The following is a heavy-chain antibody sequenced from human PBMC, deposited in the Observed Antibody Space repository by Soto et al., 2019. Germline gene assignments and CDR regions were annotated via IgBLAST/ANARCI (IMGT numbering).Heavy chain of an antibody. D-gene: IGHD2-2*01. V-gene: IGHV3-48*01. CDR2: IGSSSTI. CDR3: ARDSYLVDALDI. J-gene: IGHJ3*02. CDR1: GFTFSSYN. Sequence: VGSLRLSCAASGFTFSSYNMNWVRQAPGKGLEWVSYIGSSSTIYYADSVKGRFTISRDNAKNSLYLQMNSLRAEDTAVYYCARDSYLVDALDIWGQGTMVTVSS.